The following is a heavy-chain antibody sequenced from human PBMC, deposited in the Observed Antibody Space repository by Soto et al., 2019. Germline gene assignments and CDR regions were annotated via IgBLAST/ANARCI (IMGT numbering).Heavy chain of an antibody. V-gene: IGHV6-1*01. CDR3: ARGGNVGSWSHTSWLDS. D-gene: IGHD6-13*01. Sequence: SETLSLTCAISGDSVSSNSSAWNWIRQSPSRGLEWLGRTYYRSKWYNDYAVSVKSRITINPDTSKNQFSLQLNSVTPEDTAVYYCARGGNVGSWSHTSWLDSWGQGTLVTVSS. CDR2: TYYRSKWYN. J-gene: IGHJ5*01. CDR1: GDSVSSNSSA.